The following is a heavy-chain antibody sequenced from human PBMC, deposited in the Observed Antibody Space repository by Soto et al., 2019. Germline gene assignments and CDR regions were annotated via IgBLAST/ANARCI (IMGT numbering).Heavy chain of an antibody. V-gene: IGHV3-23*01. CDR3: AKVGAMAPGY. Sequence: SVKGRFTIFRDNSNNTLYLQMNSLRAEDTAVYYCAKVGAMAPGYWGQGTLVTVSS. D-gene: IGHD5-18*01. J-gene: IGHJ4*02.